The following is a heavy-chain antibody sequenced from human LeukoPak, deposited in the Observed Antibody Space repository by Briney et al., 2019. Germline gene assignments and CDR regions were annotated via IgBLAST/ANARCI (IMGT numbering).Heavy chain of an antibody. CDR3: AKGGGLWFGELFDY. D-gene: IGHD3-10*01. V-gene: IGHV3-23*01. CDR1: GFTFSSYA. J-gene: IGHJ4*02. Sequence: GGSLRLSCAASGFTFSSYAMSWVRQAPGKGLEWVSAISGSGGRTYYADSVKGRFTIPRDNSKNTLYLQMNCLSTEGTAVYYCAKGGGLWFGELFDYWGQGTLVTVSS. CDR2: ISGSGGRT.